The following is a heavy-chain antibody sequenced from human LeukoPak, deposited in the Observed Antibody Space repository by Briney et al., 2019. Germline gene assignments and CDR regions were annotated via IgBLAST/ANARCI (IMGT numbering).Heavy chain of an antibody. V-gene: IGHV4-61*02. CDR3: ARDLAFWSGSRDAFDI. CDR2: IYTSGST. Sequence: PSETLSLTCTVSGGSISSGSYYWSWIRQPAGKGLEWIGRIYTSGSTNYNPSLKSRVTISVDTSKNQFSLRLSSVTAADTAVYYCARDLAFWSGSRDAFDIWGQGTMVTVSS. J-gene: IGHJ3*02. D-gene: IGHD3-3*01. CDR1: GGSISSGSYY.